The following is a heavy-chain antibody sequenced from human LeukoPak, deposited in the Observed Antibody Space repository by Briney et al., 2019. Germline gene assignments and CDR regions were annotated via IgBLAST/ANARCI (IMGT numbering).Heavy chain of an antibody. J-gene: IGHJ3*02. Sequence: PGGSLRLSCAAPGFTFDEYAMNWVRQAPGKGLEWVSLISGDGGVTYYADSVKGRFTISRDNSKNSVSLQMNSLRPEDTALYYCAKSVPPPDASDIWGQGTKVTVSS. CDR2: ISGDGGVT. CDR3: AKSVPPPDASDI. D-gene: IGHD6-19*01. V-gene: IGHV3-43*02. CDR1: GFTFDEYA.